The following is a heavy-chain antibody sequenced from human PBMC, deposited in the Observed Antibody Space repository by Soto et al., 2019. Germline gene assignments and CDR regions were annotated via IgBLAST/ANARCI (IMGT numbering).Heavy chain of an antibody. J-gene: IGHJ6*02. V-gene: IGHV1-2*02. CDR2: INPNSGGT. CDR3: ARVWSDMRIYYYYGMDV. Sequence: ASVNVSCKSSGYTFTGHYMHWVRQSPGQGLECMGWINPNSGGTNYAQKFQGRVTMTRDTSISTAYMELSRLRSDDTAVYYCARVWSDMRIYYYYGMDVWGQGTTVTVSS. CDR1: GYTFTGHY. D-gene: IGHD3-10*01.